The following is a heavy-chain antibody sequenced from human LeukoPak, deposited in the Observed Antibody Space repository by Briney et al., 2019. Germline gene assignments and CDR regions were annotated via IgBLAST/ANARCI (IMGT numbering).Heavy chain of an antibody. V-gene: IGHV3-7*01. CDR3: ARSLIDGYRSRANPFDY. D-gene: IGHD5-24*01. CDR1: GFTFSSFW. Sequence: GGSLRLSCAASGFTFSSFWLNWIRQAPGKRLEWVANIKQDGSEKFYADSVRGRFAISRDNAKNSLYLQMNSLKVDDTAVYYCARSLIDGYRSRANPFDYWGQGILVTVSS. J-gene: IGHJ4*02. CDR2: IKQDGSEK.